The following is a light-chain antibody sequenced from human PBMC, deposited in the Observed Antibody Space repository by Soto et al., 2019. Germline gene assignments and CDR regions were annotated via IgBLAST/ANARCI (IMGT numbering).Light chain of an antibody. J-gene: IGLJ1*01. Sequence: QSALTQPASVSGSPGQSITISCTGTSSDVGAYNYVSWYQQHPGKAPKLMIYEVSNRPSGVSNRFSGSKSGSTASLTISGLQAEDEADYYCSSHTSSSTPHVFGTGTKV. CDR3: SSHTSSSTPHV. V-gene: IGLV2-14*01. CDR1: SSDVGAYNY. CDR2: EVS.